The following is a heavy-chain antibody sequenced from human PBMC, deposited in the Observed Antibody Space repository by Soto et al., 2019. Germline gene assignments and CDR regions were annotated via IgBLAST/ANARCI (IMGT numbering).Heavy chain of an antibody. J-gene: IGHJ6*03. V-gene: IGHV3-13*01. Sequence: GGSLRLSCAASGFTFSSYDMHWVRQATGKGLEWVSAIGTAGDTYYPGSVKGRFTISREKAKNSLYLQMNSLRAGDTAVYYCARGKSPSEFGEDRAYYMDVWGKGTTVTVSS. CDR1: GFTFSSYD. D-gene: IGHD3-10*01. CDR3: ARGKSPSEFGEDRAYYMDV. CDR2: IGTAGDT.